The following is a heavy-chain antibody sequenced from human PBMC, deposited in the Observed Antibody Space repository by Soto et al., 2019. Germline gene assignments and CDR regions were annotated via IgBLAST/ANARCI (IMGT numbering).Heavy chain of an antibody. V-gene: IGHV4-30-4*01. Sequence: QVQLQESGPGLVKPSQTLSLTCTVSGGSISSGDYYWSWIRQPPGKGLEWIGYIYYSGSTYYNLPLKSRVTISVDTSKNHFPLKLSSGTAADTAVYYCATGSSGYYYGGAFDIWGKGTIVTVSS. CDR3: ATGSSGYYYGGAFDI. J-gene: IGHJ3*02. CDR2: IYYSGST. CDR1: GGSISSGDYY. D-gene: IGHD3-22*01.